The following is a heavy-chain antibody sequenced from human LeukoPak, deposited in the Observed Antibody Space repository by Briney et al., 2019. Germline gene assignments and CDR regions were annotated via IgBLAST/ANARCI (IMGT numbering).Heavy chain of an antibody. CDR3: ARGINWNCGSFDY. V-gene: IGHV4-34*01. D-gene: IGHD1-7*01. CDR1: GGSFSGYY. Sequence: SETLSLTCAVYGGSFSGYYWSWIRQPPGKGLEWIGEINHSGSTNYNPSLKSRVTISVDTSKNQFSLKLNSVTAADTAVYYCARGINWNCGSFDYWGQGTLVTVSS. J-gene: IGHJ4*02. CDR2: INHSGST.